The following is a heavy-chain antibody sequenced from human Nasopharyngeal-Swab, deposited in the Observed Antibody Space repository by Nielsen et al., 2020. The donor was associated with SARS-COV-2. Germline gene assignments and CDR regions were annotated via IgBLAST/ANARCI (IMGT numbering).Heavy chain of an antibody. Sequence: SETLSLTCAISGDSVTSYYWGWIRQPPGKGLEWIGSMYHSGHTYHNLSLTSRFTISVDTSKNQVSLNLTSVTAADTAVYYCARHLSDVDSPMVPWFDPWGQGTLVTVSS. CDR2: MYHSGHT. J-gene: IGHJ5*02. V-gene: IGHV4-38-2*01. CDR3: ARHLSDVDSPMVPWFDP. D-gene: IGHD3-10*01. CDR1: GDSVTSYY.